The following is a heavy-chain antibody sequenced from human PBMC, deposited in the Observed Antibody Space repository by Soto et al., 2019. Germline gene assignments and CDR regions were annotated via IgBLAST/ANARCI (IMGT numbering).Heavy chain of an antibody. CDR3: AKLVSD. D-gene: IGHD2-15*01. Sequence: PVGSLRLSCAASGFTFSRSAMSWVRQAPGKGLEWVSSVTGSGSSTYYGDSVKGRFTISRDNSKNTLYLQMNSLRAEDTAVYYCAKLVSDWGQGTLVTVSS. J-gene: IGHJ4*02. CDR1: GFTFSRSA. CDR2: VTGSGSST. V-gene: IGHV3-23*01.